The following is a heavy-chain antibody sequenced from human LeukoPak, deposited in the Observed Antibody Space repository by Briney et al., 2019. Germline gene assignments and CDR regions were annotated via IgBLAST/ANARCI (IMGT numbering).Heavy chain of an antibody. J-gene: IGHJ4*02. CDR1: GGTFSSYA. CDR3: ARSYYYGSGSLSYFDY. D-gene: IGHD3-10*01. V-gene: IGHV1-69*04. Sequence: SVKVSCKASGGTFSSYAISWVRQAPGQGLEWMRRIIPILGIANYAQKFQGRVTITADKSTSTAYMELSSLRSEDTAVYYCARSYYYGSGSLSYFDYWGQGTLVTVSS. CDR2: IIPILGIA.